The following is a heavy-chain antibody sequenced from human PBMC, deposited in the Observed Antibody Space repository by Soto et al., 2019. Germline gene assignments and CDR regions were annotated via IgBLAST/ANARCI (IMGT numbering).Heavy chain of an antibody. J-gene: IGHJ5*02. V-gene: IGHV4-30-4*01. CDR2: LSHNGRT. CDR1: AGSISNCVNY. Sequence: QVQLQESGPGLVKLSQTLSLTCTVSAGSISNCVNYCTWIRHPPGQGLEWIGYLSHNGRTQYNPSLQRRVIISVDPSKKQCSLRINSVTAADTAVYFCARASHESTGYDSFDPWGQGTLLSVSS. D-gene: IGHD3-22*01. CDR3: ARASHESTGYDSFDP.